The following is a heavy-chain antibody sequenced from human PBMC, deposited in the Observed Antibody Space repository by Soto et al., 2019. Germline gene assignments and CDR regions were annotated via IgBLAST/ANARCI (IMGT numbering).Heavy chain of an antibody. D-gene: IGHD2-15*01. Sequence: ASVKVSCKASGYTFTSYGISWVRQAPGQGLEWMGWISAYNGNTSYAQKLQGRVTMTTDTSTSTAYMELRSLRSDDTAVYYCARSCSGGSCYYYYGMDVWGQGTTVTVSS. CDR3: ARSCSGGSCYYYYGMDV. V-gene: IGHV1-18*04. CDR1: GYTFTSYG. CDR2: ISAYNGNT. J-gene: IGHJ6*02.